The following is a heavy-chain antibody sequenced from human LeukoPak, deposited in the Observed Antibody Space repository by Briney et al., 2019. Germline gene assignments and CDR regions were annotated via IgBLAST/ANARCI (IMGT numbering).Heavy chain of an antibody. CDR3: ARAFGSG. J-gene: IGHJ4*02. D-gene: IGHD3-10*01. CDR2: IYHSGGA. Sequence: PSETLSLTCAVSGYSISSGYYWGWIRQPPGKGLEWIGSIYHSGGAYYNPSLKSRVTISVDTSQNQFSLKPSSVIAADTAVYYCARAFGSGWGQGTLVTVSS. V-gene: IGHV4-38-2*01. CDR1: GYSISSGYY.